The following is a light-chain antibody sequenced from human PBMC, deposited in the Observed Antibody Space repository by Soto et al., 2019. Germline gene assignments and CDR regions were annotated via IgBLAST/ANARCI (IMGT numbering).Light chain of an antibody. V-gene: IGLV2-8*01. CDR2: EVT. Sequence: QSALTQPPSASGSPGQSVTISCTGTSSDVGAYKYVSWYQQYPGKAPNLMIYEVTKRPSGVPDRFSGPKSGNTASLTVSGLQAEDEADYYCTSYVGNDIWVFGGGTKLTVL. CDR1: SSDVGAYKY. CDR3: TSYVGNDIWV. J-gene: IGLJ3*02.